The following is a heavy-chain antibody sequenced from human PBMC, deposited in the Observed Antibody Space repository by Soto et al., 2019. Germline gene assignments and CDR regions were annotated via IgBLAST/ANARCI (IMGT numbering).Heavy chain of an antibody. CDR1: GGTFSNYP. CDR3: ARGNHRWLQLWYFDL. V-gene: IGHV1-69*12. Sequence: QVQLVQSGAEVKKPGSSVKVSCKASGGTFSNYPISWVRQAPGQGLEWMGGIIPIFGTVNYAQKFQGRATITADESTSTAYMELSSLRSEDTAVYYCARGNHRWLQLWYFDLWGRGTLVTVSS. D-gene: IGHD5-12*01. J-gene: IGHJ2*01. CDR2: IIPIFGTV.